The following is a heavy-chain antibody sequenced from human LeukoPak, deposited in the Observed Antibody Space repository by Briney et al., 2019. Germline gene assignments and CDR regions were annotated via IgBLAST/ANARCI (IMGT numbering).Heavy chain of an antibody. CDR3: TTAMVVTAILYFQH. CDR1: GFTFSNAW. D-gene: IGHD2-21*02. CDR2: IKSKTEGGTI. J-gene: IGHJ1*01. Sequence: PGGSLRLSCAASGFTFSNAWMSWVRQAPGKGLEWVGRIKSKTEGGTIDYAAPVKGRFTISRDDSKNTLYLQMNSLKTEDTAVYYCTTAMVVTAILYFQHWGQGTLVTVSS. V-gene: IGHV3-15*01.